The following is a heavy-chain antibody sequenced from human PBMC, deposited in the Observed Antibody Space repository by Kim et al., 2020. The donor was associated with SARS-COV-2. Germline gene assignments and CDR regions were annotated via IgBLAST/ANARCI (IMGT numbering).Heavy chain of an antibody. CDR1: GFTFSDYY. Sequence: GGTLRLSCAASGFTFSDYYMTWIRQAPGKGLEWLSYIVSGSGSTIYYADSVKGRFTISRDNAKNSLHLQMNSLRVEDTAVYYCVRGGRNLDDWGQGALVTVSS. CDR3: VRGGRNLDD. V-gene: IGHV3-11*01. CDR2: IVSGSGSTI. D-gene: IGHD1-1*01. J-gene: IGHJ4*02.